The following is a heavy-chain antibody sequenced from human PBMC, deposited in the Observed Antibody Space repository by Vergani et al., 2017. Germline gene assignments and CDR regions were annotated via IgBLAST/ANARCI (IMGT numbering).Heavy chain of an antibody. CDR2: ISYDGSNK. D-gene: IGHD4-11*01. Sequence: VQLVESGGGLVQPGGSLRLSCAASGFTVSSNYMSWVRQAPGKGLEWVAVISYDGSNKYYADSVKGRFTISRDNSKNTLYLQMNSLRAEDTAVYYCAKATVTTDYYYYGMDVWGQGTTVTVSS. V-gene: IGHV3-30*18. CDR3: AKATVTTDYYYYGMDV. CDR1: GFTVSSNY. J-gene: IGHJ6*02.